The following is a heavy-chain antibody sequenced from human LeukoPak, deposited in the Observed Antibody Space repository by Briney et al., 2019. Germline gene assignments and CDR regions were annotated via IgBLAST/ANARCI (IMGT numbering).Heavy chain of an antibody. Sequence: GGSLRLSCAASGFTFSSYGMHWVRQAPGKGLEWVAFIRYDGSNKYYADSVKGRFTISRDNAKNSLYLQMNSLRAEDTAVYYCARGAYYDSSGYPWGAFDIWGQGTMVTVSS. D-gene: IGHD3-22*01. V-gene: IGHV3-30*02. CDR1: GFTFSSYG. CDR3: ARGAYYDSSGYPWGAFDI. J-gene: IGHJ3*02. CDR2: IRYDGSNK.